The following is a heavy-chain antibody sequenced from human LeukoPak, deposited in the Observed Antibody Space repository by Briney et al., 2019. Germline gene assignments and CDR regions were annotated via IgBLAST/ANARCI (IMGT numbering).Heavy chain of an antibody. D-gene: IGHD2-2*01. CDR2: INPSGGST. CDR1: GYTFTSYY. J-gene: IGHJ4*02. V-gene: IGHV1-46*01. Sequence: GASVKVSCKASGYTFTSYYLYWVRQAPGQGLEWMGIINPSGGSTSYAQKFQGRVTMTRDTSTSTVYMELSSLRSEDTAVYYCARDIVLVPAAMGFDYWGQGTLVTVSS. CDR3: ARDIVLVPAAMGFDY.